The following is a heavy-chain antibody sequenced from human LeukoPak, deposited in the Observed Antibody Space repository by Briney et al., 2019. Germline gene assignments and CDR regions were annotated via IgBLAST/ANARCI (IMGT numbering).Heavy chain of an antibody. CDR1: GYTFTGYY. CDR3: ARNFDMKGFDP. J-gene: IGHJ5*02. V-gene: IGHV1-2*02. D-gene: IGHD3-9*01. CDR2: INSDSGFT. Sequence: ASVKASCKASGYTFTGYYMNWVRQAPGQGLEWMGWINSDSGFTKYAQKFQGRVTMTRDTSITTVYMDLTRLTSDDTAVYFCARNFDMKGFDPWGQGTLVTVSS.